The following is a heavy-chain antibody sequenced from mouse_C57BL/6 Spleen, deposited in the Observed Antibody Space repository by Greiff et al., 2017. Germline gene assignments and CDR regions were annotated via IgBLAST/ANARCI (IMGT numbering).Heavy chain of an antibody. D-gene: IGHD1-1*01. CDR3: ARTSTGSKDWYFDV. V-gene: IGHV1-55*01. Sequence: QVQLQQPGAELVKPGASVKMSCKASGYTFTSYWITWVKQRPGQGLEWIGDIYPGSGSTNYNEKFKSKATLTVDTSSSTAYMLLSSLTSEDSAVYYCARTSTGSKDWYFDVWGTGTTVTVSS. J-gene: IGHJ1*03. CDR1: GYTFTSYW. CDR2: IYPGSGST.